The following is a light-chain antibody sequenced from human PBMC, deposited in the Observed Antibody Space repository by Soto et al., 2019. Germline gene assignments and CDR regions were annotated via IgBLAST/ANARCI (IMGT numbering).Light chain of an antibody. CDR3: SSYTSSSTVA. CDR2: DVS. J-gene: IGLJ2*01. CDR1: SSDVGGYNY. V-gene: IGLV2-14*01. Sequence: QSALTQPASVSGSPGQSITISCTGTSSDVGGYNYVSWYQQHPGKAPKLMIYDVSNRPSGVSNRFSGSKSGNTASLTISGLQAEGEADYYCSSYTSSSTVAFGGGTKVTVL.